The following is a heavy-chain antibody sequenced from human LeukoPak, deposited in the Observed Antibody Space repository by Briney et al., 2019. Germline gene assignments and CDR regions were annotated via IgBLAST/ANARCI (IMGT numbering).Heavy chain of an antibody. CDR1: GFSFGSYW. V-gene: IGHV3-7*01. CDR3: ARENRDGYNPYNWFDP. CDR2: IKQEGSEK. Sequence: GGSLRLSCAASGFSFGSYWMSWVRRAPGKGLEWVANIKQEGSEKFYVDSVKGRFTISRDNAKSSLYLQMNSLRAEDTGIYYCARENRDGYNPYNWFDPWGQGTLVTVSS. D-gene: IGHD5-24*01. J-gene: IGHJ5*02.